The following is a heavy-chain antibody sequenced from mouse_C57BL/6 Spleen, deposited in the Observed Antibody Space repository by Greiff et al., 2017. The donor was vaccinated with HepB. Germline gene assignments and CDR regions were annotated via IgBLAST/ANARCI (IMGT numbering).Heavy chain of an antibody. CDR3: ARKGDYGNWGAMDY. Sequence: QVQLKQSGPGLVQPSQSLSITCTVSGFSLTSYGVHWVRQSPGKGLEWLGVIWSGGSTDYNAAFISRLSISKDNSKSQVFFKMNSLQADDTAIYYCARKGDYGNWGAMDYWGQGTSVTVSS. J-gene: IGHJ4*01. CDR1: GFSLTSYG. D-gene: IGHD2-1*01. CDR2: IWSGGST. V-gene: IGHV2-2*01.